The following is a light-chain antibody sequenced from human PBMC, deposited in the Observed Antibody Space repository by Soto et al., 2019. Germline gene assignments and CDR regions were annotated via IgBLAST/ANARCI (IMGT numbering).Light chain of an antibody. V-gene: IGKV1-9*01. CDR1: KGINYY. CDR2: AAT. CDR3: QQFKSYSFT. J-gene: IGKJ4*01. Sequence: DIQMTQSPSFLSASVGDRVTITCRASKGINYYLSWYQQKPGKGPKLLIYAATTLQSWIPSMFSVSGSLTEFTLTICSLQPDVFQTYPFQQFKSYSFTFFGGTNVDSK.